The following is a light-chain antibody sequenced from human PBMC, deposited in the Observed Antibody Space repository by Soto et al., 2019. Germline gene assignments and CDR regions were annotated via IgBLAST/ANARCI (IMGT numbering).Light chain of an antibody. Sequence: QSALTQPASVSGSPGQSITISCTGARSDLGDYNYVSWYQQHPGKAPKLMIYDVSSRPSGVSDRFSGSKSGNTASLTISGLQAEDEADYYCTSYTTTSTYVFATGTKLTVL. CDR1: RSDLGDYNY. J-gene: IGLJ1*01. V-gene: IGLV2-14*03. CDR2: DVS. CDR3: TSYTTTSTYV.